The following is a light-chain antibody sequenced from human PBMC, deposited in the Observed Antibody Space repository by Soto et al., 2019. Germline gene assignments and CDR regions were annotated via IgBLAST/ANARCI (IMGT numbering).Light chain of an antibody. V-gene: IGKV3-20*01. CDR1: QIITSGS. CDR3: QQYDTSSYT. Sequence: EIVLTQSPVTLSLSPGERATLSCRASQIITSGSLAWYHQKPGQSHRLLIYDISKRAPGIPDRFSGSGSGTDFTLTINRLEPEDFAVFFCQQYDTSSYTFGQGTRLEIK. J-gene: IGKJ2*01. CDR2: DIS.